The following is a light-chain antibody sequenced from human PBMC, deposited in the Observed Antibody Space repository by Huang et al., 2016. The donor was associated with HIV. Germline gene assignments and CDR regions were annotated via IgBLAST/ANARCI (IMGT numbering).Light chain of an antibody. CDR1: QSVSSSY. CDR2: GAS. V-gene: IGKV3-20*01. J-gene: IGKJ4*01. Sequence: EIVLTQSPGTRSLSPGERATLSCRASQSVSSSYLAWYQQKPGQAPRLLIYGASSRATGIPDRFSGSGSGTDFTLTISRLEPEDFAVYSCQQYGSSPTFGGGTKVEIK. CDR3: QQYGSSPT.